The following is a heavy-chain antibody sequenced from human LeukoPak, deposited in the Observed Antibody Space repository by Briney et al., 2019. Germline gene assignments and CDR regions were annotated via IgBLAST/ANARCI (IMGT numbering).Heavy chain of an antibody. CDR1: EFSVSSNY. D-gene: IGHD6-19*01. CDR2: IYSGGAT. Sequence: QSGGSLRLSCAVSEFSVSSNYMNWVRQAPGKGLEWVSVIYSGGATYYADSVRGRFTISRDNSKNMVSLQMTSLGAEDTAVYYCARGRFSGPDGYWGQGTLVTVSS. J-gene: IGHJ4*02. V-gene: IGHV3-53*01. CDR3: ARGRFSGPDGY.